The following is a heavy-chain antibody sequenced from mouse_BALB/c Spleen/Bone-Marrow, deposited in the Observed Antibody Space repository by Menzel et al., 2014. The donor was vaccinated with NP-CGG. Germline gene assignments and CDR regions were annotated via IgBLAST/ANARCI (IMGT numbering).Heavy chain of an antibody. D-gene: IGHD4-1*02. CDR1: GFTFSSYS. CDR3: ALNWDSAY. CDR2: INNGGTYT. Sequence: EVKVVESGGDLVKPGGSLKLSCAASGFTFSSYSMSWVRQTPDKRLEWVATINNGGTYTYYPDSVKGRFTISRDNAKNTLYLQMSSLKSEDTAMYYCALNWDSAYWGQGTLVTVSA. J-gene: IGHJ3*01. V-gene: IGHV5-6*01.